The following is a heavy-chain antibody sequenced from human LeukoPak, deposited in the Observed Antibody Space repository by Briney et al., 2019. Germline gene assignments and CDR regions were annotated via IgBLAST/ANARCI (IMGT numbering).Heavy chain of an antibody. Sequence: PGGSLRLSCGASGFTFSNHAMTWVRQAPGKGLECLSVISGTGISTYYADSVEGRFTISRDNSKNTLYLQMSSLRAEDTAMYYCAKGHSDFGTGFDLWGQGTLVTVSS. J-gene: IGHJ4*02. D-gene: IGHD4-17*01. V-gene: IGHV3-23*01. CDR1: GFTFSNHA. CDR2: ISGTGIST. CDR3: AKGHSDFGTGFDL.